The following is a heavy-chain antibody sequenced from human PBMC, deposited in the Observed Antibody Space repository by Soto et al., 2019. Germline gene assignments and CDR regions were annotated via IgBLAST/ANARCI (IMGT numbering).Heavy chain of an antibody. Sequence: QVQLQESGPGLVKPSETLSLTCTVSGGSISSYYWSWIRQPPGKGLEWIGYIYYSGSTNYNPSLKSRVTISVDTSKNQFSLKLSSVTAADTAVYYCASNWNYLDYYSMDVWGKGTTVTVSS. V-gene: IGHV4-59*01. CDR2: IYYSGST. CDR3: ASNWNYLDYYSMDV. D-gene: IGHD1-7*01. J-gene: IGHJ6*03. CDR1: GGSISSYY.